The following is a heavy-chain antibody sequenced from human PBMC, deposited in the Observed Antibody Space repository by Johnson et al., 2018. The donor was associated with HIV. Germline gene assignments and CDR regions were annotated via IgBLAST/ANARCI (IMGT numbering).Heavy chain of an antibody. CDR3: AKDWYNGKDGGGYDACDI. J-gene: IGHJ3*02. V-gene: IGHV3-30*18. Sequence: QVQLVESGGGVVQPGRSLRLSCAASGFTFSSYGMHWVRQAPGKGLEWVAVISYDGSNKYYADSVKGRFTISRDNSKNTLYLQMNSLRAEDTAVYDCAKDWYNGKDGGGYDACDIGGQGTMVTVSS. CDR1: GFTFSSYG. CDR2: ISYDGSNK. D-gene: IGHD1-1*01.